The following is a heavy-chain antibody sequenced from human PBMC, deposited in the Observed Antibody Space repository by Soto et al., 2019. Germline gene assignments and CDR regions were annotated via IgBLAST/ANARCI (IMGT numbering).Heavy chain of an antibody. CDR2: SSNSGTFA. V-gene: IGHV3-11*06. Sequence: GGSLRLSCAASGFTFSDYYMSWVRQAPGRGLEWISYSSNSGTFARYATSVKGRFSISRDNANNSLYLEMNSLRVEDMAVYYCARSGDNFNVLDYWGPGTLVTVSS. CDR1: GFTFSDYY. J-gene: IGHJ4*02. CDR3: ARSGDNFNVLDY. D-gene: IGHD1-1*01.